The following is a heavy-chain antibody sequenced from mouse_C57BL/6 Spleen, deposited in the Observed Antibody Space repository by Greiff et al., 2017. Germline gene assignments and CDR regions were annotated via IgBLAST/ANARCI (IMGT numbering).Heavy chain of an antibody. V-gene: IGHV1-59*01. CDR1: GYTFTSYW. D-gene: IGHD2-4*01. CDR2: IDPSDSYT. CDR3: ARPYDYSWFAY. Sequence: QVQLQQSGAELVRPGPSVKLSCKASGYTFTSYWMHWVKQRPGQGLEWIGVIDPSDSYTNYNQKFKGKATLTVDTASSTACMQLSSLTSEDSAVYYCARPYDYSWFAYGGQGTLVTVSA. J-gene: IGHJ3*01.